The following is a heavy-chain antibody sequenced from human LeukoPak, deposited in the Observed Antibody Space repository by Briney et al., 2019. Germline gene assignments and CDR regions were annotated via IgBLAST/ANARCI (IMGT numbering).Heavy chain of an antibody. CDR1: GGSISSSDYY. V-gene: IGHV4-39*01. J-gene: IGHJ4*02. CDR3: ARRTSNPVGAIDY. CDR2: ISSSGSP. Sequence: SETLSLTCTVSGGSISSSDYYWGRIRQPPGKGLEWIGAISSSGSPYYNPSLKSRVTISVDSSKNQFSLKLSSVTAADTAVYYCARRTSNPVGAIDYWGQGALVTVSS. D-gene: IGHD1-26*01.